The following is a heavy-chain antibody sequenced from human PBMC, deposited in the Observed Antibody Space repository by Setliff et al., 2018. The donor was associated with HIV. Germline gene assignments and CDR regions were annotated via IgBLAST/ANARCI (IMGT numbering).Heavy chain of an antibody. D-gene: IGHD3-10*01. J-gene: IGHJ3*01. V-gene: IGHV1-18*01. CDR2: INGYNSKT. CDR3: AREAPRYASGAFDF. Sequence: ASVKVSCKSSGYNFNNFGVSWVRQAPGQGLEWLGYINGYNSKTHYLPRLQGRLTLTTDTSTNTVYLELRSLISDDTAIYYWAREAPRYASGAFDFWGQGTMVTVSS. CDR1: GYNFNNFG.